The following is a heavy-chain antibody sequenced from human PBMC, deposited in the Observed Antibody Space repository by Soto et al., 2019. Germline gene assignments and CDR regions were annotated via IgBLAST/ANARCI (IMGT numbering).Heavy chain of an antibody. CDR1: GFTFSSYA. Sequence: PGGSLRLSCAASGFTFSSYAMHWVRQAPGKGLEWVAVISYDGSNKYYADSVKGRFTISRDNSKNTLYLQVNSLRAEDTAVYYCAKEKTGGGPYGEISYEHRILWWSVDFWGQGTLVTVSS. V-gene: IGHV3-30-3*01. CDR3: AKEKTGGGPYGEISYEHRILWWSVDF. CDR2: ISYDGSNK. D-gene: IGHD2-21*01. J-gene: IGHJ4*02.